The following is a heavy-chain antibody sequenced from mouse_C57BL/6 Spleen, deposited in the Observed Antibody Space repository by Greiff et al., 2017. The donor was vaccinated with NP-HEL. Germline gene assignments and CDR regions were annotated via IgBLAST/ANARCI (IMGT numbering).Heavy chain of an antibody. J-gene: IGHJ3*01. V-gene: IGHV1-15*01. CDR3: TRSRGQLRRAWFAD. CDR1: GYTFTDYE. Sequence: QVQLQQSGAELVRPGASVTLSCKASGYTFTDYEMHWVKQTPVHGLEWIGAIDPETGGTAYNQKFKGKAILTSDKSSSTDYVELRSLTSEDSAVYCCTRSRGQLRRAWFADWGKGTLVTVSA. CDR2: IDPETGGT. D-gene: IGHD3-2*02.